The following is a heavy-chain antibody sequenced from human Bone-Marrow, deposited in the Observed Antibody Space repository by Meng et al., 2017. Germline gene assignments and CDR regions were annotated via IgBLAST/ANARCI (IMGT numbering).Heavy chain of an antibody. CDR3: ARVEVGITSGDY. V-gene: IGHV1-18*01. CDR2: ISAYNGNT. Sequence: QAQLVQAGGEGKKPGAPVKVSCKAFGYTFTNYGITWVRQAPGQGLEWMGWISAYNGNTNYAQTLQGRLTMTTDTSTSTAYMELRSLRSDDTAVYYCARVEVGITSGDYWGQGTLVTVSS. D-gene: IGHD3-22*01. CDR1: GYTFTNYG. J-gene: IGHJ4*02.